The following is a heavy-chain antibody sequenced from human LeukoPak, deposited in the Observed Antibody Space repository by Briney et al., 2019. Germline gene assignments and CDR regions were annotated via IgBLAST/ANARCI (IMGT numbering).Heavy chain of an antibody. CDR2: INHSGST. D-gene: IGHD2-15*01. J-gene: IGHJ5*02. V-gene: IGHV4-39*07. CDR3: ARRRAHIVVVVAATYWFDP. Sequence: PSETLSLTCTVSGGSINSSSYYWGWIRQPPGKGLEWIGEINHSGSTNYNPSLKSRVTISVDTSKNQFSLKLSSVTAADTAVYYCARRRAHIVVVVAATYWFDPWGQGTLVTVSS. CDR1: GGSINSSSYY.